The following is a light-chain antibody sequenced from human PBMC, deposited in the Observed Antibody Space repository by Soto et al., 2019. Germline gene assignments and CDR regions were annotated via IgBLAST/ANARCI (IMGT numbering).Light chain of an antibody. CDR3: SSYTTSNTRQIV. V-gene: IGLV2-14*03. CDR2: DVS. CDR1: SSDVGGYNY. J-gene: IGLJ1*01. Sequence: QSALTQPASVSGSPGQSITISCTGTSSDVGGYNYVSWYQHHPGKATKLMIYDVSNRPSGVSIRFSGSKSDNTASLTISGLQPEDEADYHCSSYTTSNTRQIVFGTGTKVT.